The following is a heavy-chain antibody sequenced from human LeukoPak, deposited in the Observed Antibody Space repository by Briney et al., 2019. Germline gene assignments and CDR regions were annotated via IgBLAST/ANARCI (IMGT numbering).Heavy chain of an antibody. Sequence: GGSLRLSCAASGFTFSSYGMHWVRQAPGKGLEWVAFIRYDGSNKYYADSVKGRFTISRDNSKNTLYLQMNSLRAEDTAVYYCARDRWELRYNNNFDYWGQGTLVTVSS. D-gene: IGHD1-26*01. V-gene: IGHV3-30*02. CDR1: GFTFSSYG. J-gene: IGHJ4*02. CDR2: IRYDGSNK. CDR3: ARDRWELRYNNNFDY.